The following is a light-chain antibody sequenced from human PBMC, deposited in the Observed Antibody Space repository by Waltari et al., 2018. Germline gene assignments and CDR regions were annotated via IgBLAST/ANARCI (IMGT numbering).Light chain of an antibody. CDR3: QQRSNWPPIFT. V-gene: IGKV3-11*01. CDR2: DAS. J-gene: IGKJ3*01. Sequence: EIVLTQSPATLSLSPGERATLSCRASQSVGSYLVWYQQKPGQAPRLLIYDASKRATGTPARFSGSGSGTDFSLSISSLEPEDFGVYYCQQRSNWPPIFTFGPGTKVDIK. CDR1: QSVGSY.